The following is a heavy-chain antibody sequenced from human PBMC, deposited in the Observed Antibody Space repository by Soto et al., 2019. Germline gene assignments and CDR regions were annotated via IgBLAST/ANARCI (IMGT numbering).Heavy chain of an antibody. CDR2: ISYDGSNK. J-gene: IGHJ4*02. V-gene: IGHV3-30-3*01. CDR1: GFTFSSYA. CDR3: ARDGGYYDSSGSCDY. D-gene: IGHD3-22*01. Sequence: GSLRLSCXASGFTFSSYAMHWVRQAPGKGLEWVAVISYDGSNKYYADSVKGRFTISRDNSKNTLYLQMNSLRAEDTAVYYCARDGGYYDSSGSCDYWGQGTLVTVSS.